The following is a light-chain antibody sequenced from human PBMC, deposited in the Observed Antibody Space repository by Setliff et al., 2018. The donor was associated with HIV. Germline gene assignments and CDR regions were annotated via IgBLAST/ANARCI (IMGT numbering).Light chain of an antibody. CDR1: SSDVGSYNL. CDR2: EVT. Sequence: QSVLTQPASVSGSPGQSITISCTGTSSDVGSYNLVSWYQQRPGKAPKLIMYEVTKWPSGISDRFSGSKSGNTASLTISGLQADDEADYYCCSYGSSDTFVFGTGTKGTV. J-gene: IGLJ1*01. CDR3: CSYGSSDTFV. V-gene: IGLV2-23*02.